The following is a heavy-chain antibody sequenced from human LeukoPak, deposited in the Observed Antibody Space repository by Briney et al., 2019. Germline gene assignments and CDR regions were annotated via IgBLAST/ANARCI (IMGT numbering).Heavy chain of an antibody. Sequence: SETLSFTCTVSGYSISSGYYWGWIRQPPGKGLEWIGNIYHTGSTYYNPSLKSRVTISVDTSKNQFSLKLSSVTAADTAVYYCARGYCTSTSCYLDHFNYWGQGTLVTVSS. J-gene: IGHJ4*02. CDR2: IYHTGST. CDR1: GYSISSGYY. V-gene: IGHV4-38-2*02. D-gene: IGHD2-2*01. CDR3: ARGYCTSTSCYLDHFNY.